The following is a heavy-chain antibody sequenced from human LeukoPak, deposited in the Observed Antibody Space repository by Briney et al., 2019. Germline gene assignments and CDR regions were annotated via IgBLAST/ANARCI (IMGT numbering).Heavy chain of an antibody. D-gene: IGHD2-2*01. CDR1: GYTFTSYD. CDR2: MNPNSGNT. Sequence: VASVKVSCKASGYTFTSYDINWVRQATGQGLEWMGWMNPNSGNTGYAQKFQGRVTMTRNTSISTAYMELSSLRSEDTAVYYCARGNKRGYCSSTSCYHVDVWGQGTLVTVSS. J-gene: IGHJ1*01. CDR3: ARGNKRGYCSSTSCYHVDV. V-gene: IGHV1-8*01.